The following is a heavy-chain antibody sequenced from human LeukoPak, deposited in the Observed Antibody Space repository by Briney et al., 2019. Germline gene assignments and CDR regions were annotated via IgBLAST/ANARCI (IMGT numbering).Heavy chain of an antibody. CDR1: GYTFTSYG. D-gene: IGHD2-15*01. V-gene: IGHV1-18*01. J-gene: IGHJ4*02. Sequence: ASVKVSCKSSGYTFTSYGISWVRQAPGQGLEWMGWISAYNGNTNYAQKLQGRVTMTTDTSTSTAYMELRSLRSDDTAVYYCARDGHSRRVVGVNYFDYWGQGTLITVSS. CDR2: ISAYNGNT. CDR3: ARDGHSRRVVGVNYFDY.